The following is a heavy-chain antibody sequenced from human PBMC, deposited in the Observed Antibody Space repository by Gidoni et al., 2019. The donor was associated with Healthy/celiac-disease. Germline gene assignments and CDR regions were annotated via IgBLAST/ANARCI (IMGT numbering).Heavy chain of an antibody. CDR1: GGSISSGGYS. D-gene: IGHD3-3*01. Sequence: QLQLQESGSGLVKPSQTLSLTCAVSGGSISSGGYSWSWIRQPPGKGLEWIGYIYHSGSTYYNPSLKSRVTISVDRSKNQFSLKLSSVTAADTAVYYCARETMDYDFWSGYLDPWGQGTLVTVSS. CDR2: IYHSGST. V-gene: IGHV4-30-2*01. CDR3: ARETMDYDFWSGYLDP. J-gene: IGHJ5*02.